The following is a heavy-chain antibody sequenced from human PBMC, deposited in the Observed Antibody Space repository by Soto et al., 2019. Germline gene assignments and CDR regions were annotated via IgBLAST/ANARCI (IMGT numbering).Heavy chain of an antibody. J-gene: IGHJ4*02. CDR1: GGSFSGYY. D-gene: IGHD1-20*01. CDR2: INHSGST. CDR3: ARGGPITSYYFDY. Sequence: SETLSLTCAVYGGSFSGYYWSWIRQPPGKGLEWIGEINHSGSTNYNPSLKSRVTISVDTSKNQFSLKLSSVTAADTAVYYCARGGPITSYYFDYWGQGTLVTVSS. V-gene: IGHV4-34*01.